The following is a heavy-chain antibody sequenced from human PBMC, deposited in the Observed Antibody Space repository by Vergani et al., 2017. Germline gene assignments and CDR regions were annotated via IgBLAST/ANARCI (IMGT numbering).Heavy chain of an antibody. CDR2: ISPNSGGT. D-gene: IGHD2-8*01. Sequence: QVQLVQSVTEVEKPGASVKVSCKASGYTFTGYYIHWVRQAPGQALEWMGWISPNSGGTNYAQKFQGRVTMTGDTSISTAYMALSRLRSDDTAVYYCARSCGTNTCSNAGTQYYYYYYLDSWGKGTTVTVSS. V-gene: IGHV1-2*02. CDR1: GYTFTGYY. J-gene: IGHJ6*03. CDR3: ARSCGTNTCSNAGTQYYYYYYLDS.